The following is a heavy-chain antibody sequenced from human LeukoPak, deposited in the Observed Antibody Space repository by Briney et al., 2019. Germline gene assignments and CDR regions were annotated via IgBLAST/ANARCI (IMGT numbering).Heavy chain of an antibody. CDR3: AKGHGSGTYWVFND. CDR1: GFTFSTYT. J-gene: IGHJ4*02. V-gene: IGHV3-21*04. CDR2: ISSRSSYI. Sequence: GGSLRLSCAASGFTFSTYTMNWVRQAPGKGLEWVSSISSRSSYIYYADSVKGRFTISRDNSQNTLYLQMNSLRAEDTAVYYCAKGHGSGTYWVFNDWGQGTLVTVSS. D-gene: IGHD3-10*01.